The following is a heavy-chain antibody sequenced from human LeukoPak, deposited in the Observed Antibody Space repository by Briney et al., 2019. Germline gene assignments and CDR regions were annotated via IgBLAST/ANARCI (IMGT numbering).Heavy chain of an antibody. CDR2: VSAYNGNT. Sequence: EASVNVSCKSSGYTFTSYGISWVRQAPGQGLEWMGWVSAYNGNTNYAQKLQGRVTMTTDTSTSTAYMELRSLRSDDTAVYYCARDRDFDYWGQGTLVTVSS. CDR3: ARDRDFDY. D-gene: IGHD3-3*01. CDR1: GYTFTSYG. J-gene: IGHJ4*02. V-gene: IGHV1-18*01.